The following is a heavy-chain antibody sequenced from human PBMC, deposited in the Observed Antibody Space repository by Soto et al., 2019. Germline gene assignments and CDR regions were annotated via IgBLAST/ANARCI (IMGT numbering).Heavy chain of an antibody. CDR3: ATHRAPYSGSYFDY. D-gene: IGHD3-10*01. V-gene: IGHV4-30-4*01. CDR1: GGSISSGDYY. CDR2: IYYSGST. J-gene: IGHJ4*02. Sequence: SETLSLTCTVSGGSISSGDYYWSWIRQPPGKGLEWIGYIYYSGSTYYNPSIKSRVTISVDTSKNQFSLKLSSVTDADTAVYYCATHRAPYSGSYFDYWGQGTLVTVSS.